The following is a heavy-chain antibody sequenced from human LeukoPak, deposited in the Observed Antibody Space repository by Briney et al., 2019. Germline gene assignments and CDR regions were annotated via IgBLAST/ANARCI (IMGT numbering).Heavy chain of an antibody. CDR2: IYPGDSDT. D-gene: IGHD2-8*01. V-gene: IGHV5-51*01. CDR3: ARRCMLYRYQGPQACFDY. Sequence: PGESLKISCKGSGYSFTSYWIGWVRQMPGKGLEWMGIIYPGDSDTRYSPSFQGQVTISADKSISTAYLQWSSLKASDTAMYYCARRCMLYRYQGPQACFDYWGQGTLVTVSS. J-gene: IGHJ4*02. CDR1: GYSFTSYW.